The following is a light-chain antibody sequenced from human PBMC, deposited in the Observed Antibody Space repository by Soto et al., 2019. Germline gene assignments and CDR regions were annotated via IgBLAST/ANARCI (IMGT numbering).Light chain of an antibody. J-gene: IGKJ1*01. Sequence: DIQMPQSPSTLSASVGASVTITFRAKHGITSYLRWYQQNPEKAPTLLFHTASILQSGVPSRSGGSGLRTEFTLTISILQPGDVATYYYQQNSCRSTFGQGTKVDIK. CDR1: HGITSY. CDR3: QQNSCRST. CDR2: TAS. V-gene: IGKV1-39*01.